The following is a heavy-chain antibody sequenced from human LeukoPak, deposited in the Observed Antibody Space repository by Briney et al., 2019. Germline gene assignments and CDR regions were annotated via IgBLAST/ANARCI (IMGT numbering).Heavy chain of an antibody. CDR2: ISSTSAYI. V-gene: IGHV3-21*04. CDR3: AKDGNYYGSGSYLDY. CDR1: GFALSSYS. J-gene: IGHJ4*02. D-gene: IGHD3-10*01. Sequence: GGSLRLSCAGSGFALSSYSFGWVRQAPGKGLEWVSSISSTSAYIYYADSVKGRFTISRSNPDNLVFLQMNSLRAEDTAVYYCAKDGNYYGSGSYLDYWGQGTLVTVSS.